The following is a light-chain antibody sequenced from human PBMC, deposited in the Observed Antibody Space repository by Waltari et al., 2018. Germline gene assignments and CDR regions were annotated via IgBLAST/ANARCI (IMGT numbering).Light chain of an antibody. J-gene: IGLJ3*02. V-gene: IGLV2-8*01. CDR2: EVN. CDR1: SSDIGGYNY. CDR3: SSFAGSTNWV. Sequence: QSALTQPPSASGSPGQSVTISCTGTSSDIGGYNYVSWYQQHPGKAPKLMIYEVNKRPSGVPDRCSASKSGNTASLTVSGRQAEDEADYYCSSFAGSTNWVFGGGTKLTVL.